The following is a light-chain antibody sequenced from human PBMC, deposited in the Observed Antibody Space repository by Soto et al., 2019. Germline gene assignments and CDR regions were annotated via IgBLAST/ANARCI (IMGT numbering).Light chain of an antibody. CDR3: QQYGSTRTWT. J-gene: IGKJ1*01. V-gene: IGKV3D-20*01. Sequence: EIVLTQSPATLSFSPGASATLSCGASADVSSSYVAWYQQKSGLAPRLLIYGASSRATGIPDRFSGSGSGTDFTLTISRLEPEDFAVYYCQQYGSTRTWTFGQGTKVDIK. CDR2: GAS. CDR1: ADVSSSY.